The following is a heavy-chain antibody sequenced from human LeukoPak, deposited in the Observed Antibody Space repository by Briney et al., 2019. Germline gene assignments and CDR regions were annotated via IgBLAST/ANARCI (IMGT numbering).Heavy chain of an antibody. CDR3: ARGRRITILGYYYYMDV. Sequence: GSLRLSCAASGFTFSSYAMSWIRQPPGKGLEWIGEINHSGSTNYDPSLKSRVTISVDTSKNQFSLKLSSVTAADTAVYYCARGRRITILGYYYYMDVWGKGTTVTVSS. J-gene: IGHJ6*03. CDR1: GFTFSSYA. D-gene: IGHD3-9*01. V-gene: IGHV4-34*01. CDR2: INHSGST.